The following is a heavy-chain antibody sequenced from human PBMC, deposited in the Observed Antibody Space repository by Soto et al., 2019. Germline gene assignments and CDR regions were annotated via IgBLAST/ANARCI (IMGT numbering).Heavy chain of an antibody. CDR3: STRAYDANGYYRFDP. D-gene: IGHD3-22*01. Sequence: KPSETLSLTXAVYGGSFSGHSWTWIRQSPGKGLEWIGDINHSGRVNYSPSLKSRVTISLDTSKNQFSLTLSAVTAADTAMYYCSTRAYDANGYYRFDPWGQGTLVTVS. CDR1: GGSFSGHS. CDR2: INHSGRV. V-gene: IGHV4-34*01. J-gene: IGHJ5*01.